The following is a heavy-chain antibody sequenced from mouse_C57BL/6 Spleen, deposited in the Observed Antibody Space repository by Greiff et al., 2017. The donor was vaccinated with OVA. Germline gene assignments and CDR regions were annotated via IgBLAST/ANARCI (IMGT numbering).Heavy chain of an antibody. D-gene: IGHD4-1*01. V-gene: IGHV2-2*02. CDR3: ARMGLYFDD. CDR2: IWRGGST. CDR1: GFSLTSYC. Sequence: QVQLQQSGPGLVQPSQSLSITCTVSGFSLTSYCVHWVRQSPGQGLEWLGVIWRGGSTDYNAAFISSLNISKDNSKSQVFFKMNSLQANYTAIYYCARMGLYFDDWGQGTTLTVSS. J-gene: IGHJ2*01.